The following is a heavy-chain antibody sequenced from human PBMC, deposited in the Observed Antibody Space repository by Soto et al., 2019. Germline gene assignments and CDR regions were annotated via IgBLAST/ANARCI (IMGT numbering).Heavy chain of an antibody. Sequence: GGSLRLSCAASGFTFSSYSMNWVRQAPGKGLEWVSSISSSSSYIYYADSVKGRFTISRDNAKNSLYLQMNSLRAEDTAVYYCARVVRYFDWPTPTYYMDVWGKGTTVTVSS. D-gene: IGHD3-9*01. J-gene: IGHJ6*03. V-gene: IGHV3-21*01. CDR2: ISSSSSYI. CDR3: ARVVRYFDWPTPTYYMDV. CDR1: GFTFSSYS.